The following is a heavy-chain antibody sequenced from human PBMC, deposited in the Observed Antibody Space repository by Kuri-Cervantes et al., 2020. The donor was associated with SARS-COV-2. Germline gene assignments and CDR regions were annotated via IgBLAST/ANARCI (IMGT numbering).Heavy chain of an antibody. CDR3: ARGGAARLSMSFGY. J-gene: IGHJ4*02. CDR1: GGTFSSYA. CDR2: IIPNSGGT. V-gene: IGHV1-2*02. D-gene: IGHD6-6*01. Sequence: ASVKVCFKASGGTFSSYAISWVRQAPGQGLAWMGRIIPNSGGTNYAQKFQGRVTMTRDTSISTAHMELSRLRSDDTAVYYCARGGAARLSMSFGYWGQGTLVTVSS.